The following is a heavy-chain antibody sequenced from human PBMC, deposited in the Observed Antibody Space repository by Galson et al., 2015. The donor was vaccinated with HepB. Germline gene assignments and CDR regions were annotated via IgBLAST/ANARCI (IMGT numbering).Heavy chain of an antibody. Sequence: SLRLSCAASGFTFSSYAMHWVRQAPGKGLEWVAVISYDGSNKYYADSVKGRFTISRDNSKNTLYLQMNSLRAEDTAVYYCARGFYYFDYWGQGTLVTVSS. J-gene: IGHJ4*02. D-gene: IGHD3-3*01. CDR2: ISYDGSNK. CDR3: ARGFYYFDY. CDR1: GFTFSSYA. V-gene: IGHV3-30-3*01.